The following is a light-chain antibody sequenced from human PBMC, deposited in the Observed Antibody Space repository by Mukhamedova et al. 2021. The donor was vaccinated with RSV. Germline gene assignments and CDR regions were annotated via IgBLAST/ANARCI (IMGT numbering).Light chain of an antibody. CDR3: ASCDDIHSSRL. CDR2: GND. Sequence: GNDQRPSGVPDRFSGPQSGTSASLTISGLRAEGEAHYYCASCDDIHSSRLFGGGTKVTVL. J-gene: IGLJ2*01. V-gene: IGLV1-47*01.